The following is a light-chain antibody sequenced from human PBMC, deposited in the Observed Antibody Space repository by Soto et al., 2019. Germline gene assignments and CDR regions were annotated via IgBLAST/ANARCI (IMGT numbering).Light chain of an antibody. Sequence: QSVLTQPPSVSAAPGQKVTISCSGSNSNIGNNFVAWYQQLPGTAPKLLIYDNNKRPSGIPDRFSGSKSGTSATLGITGLQTGDEADYYCCSYAGSYTHVFGTGTKVTVL. CDR2: DNN. CDR3: CSYAGSYTHV. V-gene: IGLV1-51*01. J-gene: IGLJ1*01. CDR1: NSNIGNNF.